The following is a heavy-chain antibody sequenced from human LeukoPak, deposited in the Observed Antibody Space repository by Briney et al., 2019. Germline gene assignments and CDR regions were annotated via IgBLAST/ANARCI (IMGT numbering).Heavy chain of an antibody. V-gene: IGHV4-61*02. CDR2: IYTSGST. Sequence: KPSETLSLTCTVSGGSISSGSYYWRWIRQPAGKGLEWIGRIYTSGSTNYNPSLKSRVTISVDTSKNQFSLKLSSVTAADTAVYYCARDHATSFDYWGQGTLVTVSS. J-gene: IGHJ4*02. CDR3: ARDHATSFDY. CDR1: GGSISSGSYY.